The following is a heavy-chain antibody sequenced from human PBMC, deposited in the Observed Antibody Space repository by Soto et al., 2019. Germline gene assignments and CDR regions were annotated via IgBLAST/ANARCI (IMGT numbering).Heavy chain of an antibody. CDR2: ISGRGAST. J-gene: IGHJ4*02. V-gene: IGHV3-23*01. CDR3: AKELAIASFITIDY. D-gene: IGHD2-21*01. Sequence: PGGSLRLSCAASGFTFSSYAMSWVRQAPGKGLEWVSGISGRGASTYYADSVKGRFTISRDNSKNTLYLQMNSLRAEDTAIYYCAKELAIASFITIDYWGQGVLVTVSS. CDR1: GFTFSSYA.